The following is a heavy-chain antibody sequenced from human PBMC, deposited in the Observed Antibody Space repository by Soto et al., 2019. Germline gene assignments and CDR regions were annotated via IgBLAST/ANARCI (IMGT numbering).Heavy chain of an antibody. V-gene: IGHV3-48*01. D-gene: IGHD3-9*01. J-gene: IGHJ4*02. CDR1: GFTFSSYS. CDR2: ISSSSSTI. CDR3: ARDQRNYDILSFPTPSDY. Sequence: GGSLGLSCAASGFTFSSYSMNWVRQAPGKGLEWVSYISSSSSTIYYADSVKGRFTISRDNAKNSLYLQMNSLRAEDTAVYYCARDQRNYDILSFPTPSDYWGQGTLVTVSS.